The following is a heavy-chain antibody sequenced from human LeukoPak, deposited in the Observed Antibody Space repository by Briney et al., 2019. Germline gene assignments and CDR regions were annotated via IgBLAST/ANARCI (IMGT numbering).Heavy chain of an antibody. J-gene: IGHJ4*02. CDR1: GYTFTDYY. CDR3: ARVVVGATTMGPHFDY. Sequence: GASVKVSCKASGYTFTDYYMHWVRQAPGQGLVWMGWINPNTGDTRYVQDLQGRVTMTRDTSISTAYMELSSLRSDDTAVYYCARVVVGATTMGPHFDYWGQGTLVTVSS. V-gene: IGHV1-2*02. D-gene: IGHD1-26*01. CDR2: INPNTGDT.